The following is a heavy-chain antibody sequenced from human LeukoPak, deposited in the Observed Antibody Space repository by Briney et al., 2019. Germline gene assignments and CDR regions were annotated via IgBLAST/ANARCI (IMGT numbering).Heavy chain of an antibody. CDR2: IYYSGST. V-gene: IGHV4-39*07. J-gene: IGHJ5*02. D-gene: IGHD3-10*01. CDR3: ARLNYGSGSYYNWRDNWFDP. CDR1: GGSISSSSYY. Sequence: PSETLSLTCTVSGGSISSSSYYWGWIRQPPGKGLEWIGIIYYSGSTYYNPSLKSRVTISVDTSKNQFSLKLSSVTAADTAVYYCARLNYGSGSYYNWRDNWFDPWGQGTLVTVSS.